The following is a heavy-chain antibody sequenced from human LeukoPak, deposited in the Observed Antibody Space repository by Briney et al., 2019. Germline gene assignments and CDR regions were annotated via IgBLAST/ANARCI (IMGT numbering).Heavy chain of an antibody. CDR3: AARNDYDFWSGYYTNDAFDI. D-gene: IGHD3-3*01. J-gene: IGHJ3*02. CDR1: GFTFNSYA. CDR2: ISGSGGST. Sequence: GGSLILSCAASGFTFNSYAMSWVRQAPGKGLEWVSAISGSGGSTYYADSVKGRFTISRDNSKNTLYLQMNSLRAEDTAVYYCAARNDYDFWSGYYTNDAFDIWGQGTMVTVSS. V-gene: IGHV3-23*01.